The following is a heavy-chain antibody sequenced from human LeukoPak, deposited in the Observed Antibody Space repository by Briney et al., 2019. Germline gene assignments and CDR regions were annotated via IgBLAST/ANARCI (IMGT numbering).Heavy chain of an antibody. D-gene: IGHD3-22*01. Sequence: GASVKVSCKASGYTFTGYYMHWVRQAPGQGLEWMGWINPNSGGTNYAQKFQGRVTMTRDTSISTAYMELSSLRSDDTSVYYCALFVEYYGSSGYYYWFDPWGQGTLVTVSS. V-gene: IGHV1-2*02. CDR1: GYTFTGYY. CDR2: INPNSGGT. CDR3: ALFVEYYGSSGYYYWFDP. J-gene: IGHJ5*02.